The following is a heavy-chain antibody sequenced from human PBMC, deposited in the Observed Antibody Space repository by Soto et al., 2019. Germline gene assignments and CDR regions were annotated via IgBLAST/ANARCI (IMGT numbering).Heavy chain of an antibody. J-gene: IGHJ5*02. Sequence: SETLSLTCAVYGGSFSGYYLSWIRQPPGKGLEWIGEINHSGSTNYNPSLKSRVTISVDTSKNQFSLKLSSVTAADTAVYYCARMAYIVVVVAATLESSWFDPWGQGTLVTVSS. CDR2: INHSGST. CDR1: GGSFSGYY. D-gene: IGHD2-15*01. CDR3: ARMAYIVVVVAATLESSWFDP. V-gene: IGHV4-34*01.